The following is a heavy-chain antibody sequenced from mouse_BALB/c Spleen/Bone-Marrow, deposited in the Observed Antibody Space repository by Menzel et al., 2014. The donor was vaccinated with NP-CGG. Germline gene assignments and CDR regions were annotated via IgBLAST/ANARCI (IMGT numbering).Heavy chain of an antibody. D-gene: IGHD3-1*01. CDR2: IRTGGGT. Sequence: QVQLKESGPGLVAPSQSLSITCTVSGFSLTSYDISWIRQSPGKGLEWLGIIRTGGGTNYNSAFMSRLSISKDNSKSQVFLKMNSLQSDDTAIYYCVRDGRDYYAKDYWGQGTSVTVSS. CDR3: VRDGRDYYAKDY. J-gene: IGHJ4*01. V-gene: IGHV2-9-2*01. CDR1: GFSLTSYD.